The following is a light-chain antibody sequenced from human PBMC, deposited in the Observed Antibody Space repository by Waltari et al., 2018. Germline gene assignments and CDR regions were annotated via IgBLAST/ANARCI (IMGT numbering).Light chain of an antibody. J-gene: IGLJ3*02. Sequence: QSALTHPASVSGSPGPSVTISSTGTTSDVGGFDLVSLYRQRPGRDIRLMIYDVSSRPSGVSTRFSGSKSGNTASLTISGLQAEDEADYYCSSYTDIGTLVLFGGGTKLTVL. V-gene: IGLV2-14*03. CDR2: DVS. CDR1: TSDVGGFDL. CDR3: SSYTDIGTLVL.